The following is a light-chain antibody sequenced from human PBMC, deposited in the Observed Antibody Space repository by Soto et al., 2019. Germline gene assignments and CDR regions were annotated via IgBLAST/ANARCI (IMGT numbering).Light chain of an antibody. CDR3: QQYGSSPRT. J-gene: IGKJ1*01. V-gene: IGKV3-20*01. CDR2: GAS. Sequence: EMVMTQSPATLSVSPGERATLSCRASQSISSNLAWYQHKPGQAPRLLIYGASSRATGIPDRFSGSGSGTDFTLTISRLEPEDFAVYYCQQYGSSPRTFGQGTKVDI. CDR1: QSISSN.